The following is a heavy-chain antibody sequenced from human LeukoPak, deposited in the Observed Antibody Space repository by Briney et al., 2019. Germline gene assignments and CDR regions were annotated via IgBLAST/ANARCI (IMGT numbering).Heavy chain of an antibody. CDR3: ARVAARPDYYYYMDV. CDR2: IYYSGST. J-gene: IGHJ6*03. CDR1: GGSISSYY. Sequence: SETLSLTCTVSGGSISSYYWSWIRQPPGKGLEWIGYIYYSGSTNYNPSLKSRVTISVDTSKNQFSLKLSSVTAADTAVYYCARVAARPDYYYYMDVWGKGTTVTVSS. V-gene: IGHV4-59*01. D-gene: IGHD6-6*01.